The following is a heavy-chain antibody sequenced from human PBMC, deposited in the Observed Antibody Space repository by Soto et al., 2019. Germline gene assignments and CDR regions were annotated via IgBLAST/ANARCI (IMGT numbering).Heavy chain of an antibody. CDR3: ARDLAVGLVDY. J-gene: IGHJ4*02. V-gene: IGHV1-18*01. Sequence: QVQLVQSGAEVKKPGASVKVSCKASGYTFTSYGISWVRQAPGQGLEWMGWISAYNGNTKYAQKLQGRVTMTTDTSTCTAYMEVRSLRSDDTAMYYCARDLAVGLVDYWGQGTLVTVSS. CDR1: GYTFTSYG. D-gene: IGHD6-19*01. CDR2: ISAYNGNT.